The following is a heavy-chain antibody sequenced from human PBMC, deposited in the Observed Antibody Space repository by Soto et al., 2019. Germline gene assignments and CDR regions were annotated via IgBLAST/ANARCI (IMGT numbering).Heavy chain of an antibody. Sequence: SETRSVSCTGSGDSISASSWSGVRQPPGKGLEWIGNIHYNGNTKYNPSLKSRVTMSVDTSKNQFSLKLISVTAADTAKYFCAREGNLGRWLQPLDFWGQGTLVT. CDR2: IHYNGNT. J-gene: IGHJ4*02. CDR1: GDSISASS. D-gene: IGHD5-12*01. V-gene: IGHV4-59*01. CDR3: AREGNLGRWLQPLDF.